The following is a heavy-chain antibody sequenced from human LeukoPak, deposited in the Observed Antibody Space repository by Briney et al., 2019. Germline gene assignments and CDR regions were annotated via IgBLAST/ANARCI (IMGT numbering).Heavy chain of an antibody. J-gene: IGHJ4*02. Sequence: ASVKVSCKASGYTFTSYYMHWVRQAPGQGLEWMGIINPSGGSTTYAQKFQDRLTMTRDTSTRTVYMELSSLSSEDTAVYYCARDRATMPRGGGDFWGQGTLVTVSS. D-gene: IGHD3-16*01. CDR3: ARDRATMPRGGGDF. CDR1: GYTFTSYY. CDR2: INPSGGST. V-gene: IGHV1-46*01.